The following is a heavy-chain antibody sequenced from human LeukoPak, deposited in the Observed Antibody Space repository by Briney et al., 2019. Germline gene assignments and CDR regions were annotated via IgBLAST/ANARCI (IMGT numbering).Heavy chain of an antibody. Sequence: ASVKVSCKASGYTFTGYYMHWVRQAPGQGLEWMGWINPNSGGTNYAQKFQGRVTMTRDTSISTAYMELSRLRSDDTAVYYCATSIFGVVGYAFDIWGQGTMVTVSS. J-gene: IGHJ3*02. CDR1: GYTFTGYY. D-gene: IGHD3-3*01. V-gene: IGHV1-2*02. CDR3: ATSIFGVVGYAFDI. CDR2: INPNSGGT.